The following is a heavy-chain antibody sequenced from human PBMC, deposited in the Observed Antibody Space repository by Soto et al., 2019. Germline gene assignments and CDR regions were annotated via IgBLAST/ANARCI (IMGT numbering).Heavy chain of an antibody. Sequence: QVQLVQSGAEVKKPGSSVRVSCKASGDTFNFYTIHWVRQAPGQGLEWLGRIIPMVGMSNYAQRFQGRVTMIADKSTSTVSTQMSSLRSEDTALYYCATSYGSGSRPFDNWGQGTLVSVSS. CDR1: GDTFNFYT. CDR2: IIPMVGMS. J-gene: IGHJ5*02. V-gene: IGHV1-69*02. D-gene: IGHD3-10*01. CDR3: ATSYGSGSRPFDN.